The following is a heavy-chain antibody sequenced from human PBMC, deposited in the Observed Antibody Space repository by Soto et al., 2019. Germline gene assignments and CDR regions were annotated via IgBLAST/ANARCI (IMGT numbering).Heavy chain of an antibody. V-gene: IGHV1-24*01. D-gene: IGHD6-19*01. J-gene: IGHJ3*02. CDR3: ATRAVAGTVGAFDI. Sequence: GASVKVSCKVSGYTLTELSMHWVREALGKGLEWMGGFDPEDGETIYAQKFQGRVTMTEDTSTDTAYMELSSLRSEDTAVYYCATRAVAGTVGAFDIWGQGTMVTVSS. CDR1: GYTLTELS. CDR2: FDPEDGET.